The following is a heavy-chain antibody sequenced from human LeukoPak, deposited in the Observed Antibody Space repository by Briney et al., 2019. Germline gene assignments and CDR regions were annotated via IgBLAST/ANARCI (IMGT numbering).Heavy chain of an antibody. Sequence: GESLKISCKGSGYSFTTYWIGWVRQLHGRGLEWMGIIYPGDSHTTYSPSFQGQVTISADKSISTAYLQWSSLKASDTAMYYCATTYAGRYYFDYWGQGTLVTVSS. J-gene: IGHJ4*02. CDR2: IYPGDSHT. D-gene: IGHD3-16*01. V-gene: IGHV5-51*01. CDR1: GYSFTTYW. CDR3: ATTYAGRYYFDY.